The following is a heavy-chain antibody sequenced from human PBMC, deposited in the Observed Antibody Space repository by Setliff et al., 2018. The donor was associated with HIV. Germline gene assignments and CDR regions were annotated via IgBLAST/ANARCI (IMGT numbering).Heavy chain of an antibody. CDR1: GYIFTNQY. J-gene: IGHJ4*02. CDR2: ITSGGGTI. Sequence: ASGYIFTNQYITWVRQAPGQGLEWISYITSGGGTIYYADSVRGRFTISRDNSKNTLYLQMNSLRAEDTAVYYCAKYSSSSVFFDFWGQGTLVTVSS. CDR3: AKYSSSSVFFDF. V-gene: IGHV3-11*01. D-gene: IGHD6-6*01.